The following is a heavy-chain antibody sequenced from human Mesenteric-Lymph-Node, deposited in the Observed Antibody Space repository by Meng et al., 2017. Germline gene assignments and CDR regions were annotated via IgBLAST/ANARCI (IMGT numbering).Heavy chain of an antibody. D-gene: IGHD6-13*01. CDR2: FSGSDGGT. J-gene: IGHJ4*02. CDR3: AKEMGAVGTPYFDY. CDR1: GFSFSNYA. Sequence: EVQLLESGGGLVQPGGSLRLSCAASGFSFSNYAISWFRQAPGKGLEWVSAFSGSDGGTHYADSVKGRFTISRDSSKNTLYLQMNSLRAEDTAIYYCAKEMGAVGTPYFDYWGQGTLVTVSS. V-gene: IGHV3-23*01.